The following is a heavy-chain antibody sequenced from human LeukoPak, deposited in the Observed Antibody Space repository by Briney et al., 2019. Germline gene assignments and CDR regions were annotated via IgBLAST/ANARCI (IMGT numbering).Heavy chain of an antibody. CDR3: ARYIVSYPHDAFDI. D-gene: IGHD1-26*01. Sequence: PSETLSLTCTVSGGSISSYYWSWIRQPPGKGLEWTEYIYYSGSTSYNPSLKSRVTISVDTSKKQFSLKLSSVTAADTAFYYCARYIVSYPHDAFDIWGQGTMVTVSS. CDR1: GGSISSYY. V-gene: IGHV4-59*01. J-gene: IGHJ3*02. CDR2: IYYSGST.